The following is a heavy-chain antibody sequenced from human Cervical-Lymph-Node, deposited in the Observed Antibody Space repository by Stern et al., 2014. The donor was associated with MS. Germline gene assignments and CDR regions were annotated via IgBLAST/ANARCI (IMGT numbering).Heavy chain of an antibody. CDR1: GGNFSNYA. CDR3: ARAGSSSASSLDY. Sequence: VQLVESGAEVQKPGSSVKVSCKASGGNFSNYAITWVRQAPGQGLEWMGGIIPILETANYAQKFQGRVTISADDSTSTVYMELSSLRSEDTAVYYCARAGSSSASSLDYWGQGTLVTVSS. V-gene: IGHV1-69*01. D-gene: IGHD6-6*01. CDR2: IIPILETA. J-gene: IGHJ4*02.